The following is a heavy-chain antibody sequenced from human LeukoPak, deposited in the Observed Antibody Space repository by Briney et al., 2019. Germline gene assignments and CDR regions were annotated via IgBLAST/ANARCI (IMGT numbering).Heavy chain of an antibody. J-gene: IGHJ3*02. Sequence: SGPTLVKPTQTLTLTCTFSGFSLSMNGVGVGWIRQPPVKALEWLALIYWNDEKRYISSLKSRLTITKDTSKKQVVLTMTNMSPVDTATYYCVHSGPNGKLDVYHIWGQGTMVTVSS. CDR3: VHSGPNGKLDVYHI. CDR2: IYWNDEK. V-gene: IGHV2-5*01. D-gene: IGHD4/OR15-4a*01. CDR1: GFSLSMNGVG.